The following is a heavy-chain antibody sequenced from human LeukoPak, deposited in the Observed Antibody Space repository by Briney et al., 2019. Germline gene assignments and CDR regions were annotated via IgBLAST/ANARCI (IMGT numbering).Heavy chain of an antibody. D-gene: IGHD6-6*01. J-gene: IGHJ6*02. CDR1: GGTFSSYA. Sequence: GSSVKVSCKASGGTFSSYALTWVRQAPGQGLEWMGGIIPIFGTANYAQKFQGRVTIIADQSTSTVYMELSSLRSEDTAVYYCARAQYSSSSFLYYYGMDVWGQGTTVTVS. V-gene: IGHV1-69*01. CDR2: IIPIFGTA. CDR3: ARAQYSSSSFLYYYGMDV.